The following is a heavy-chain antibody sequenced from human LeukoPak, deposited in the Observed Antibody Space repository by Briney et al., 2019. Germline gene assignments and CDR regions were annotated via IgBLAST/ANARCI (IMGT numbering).Heavy chain of an antibody. Sequence: PGGSLRLSCAAPGFTFSSYWMSWVRQAPGEGLQWVANINQDGSEKNYADSVKGRFTISRDNAKSSLYLQMNSLRAEDTAVYFCARDDLVTSSGSGWLDPWGQGTLVTVSS. J-gene: IGHJ5*02. CDR1: GFTFSSYW. D-gene: IGHD3-10*01. CDR2: INQDGSEK. CDR3: ARDDLVTSSGSGWLDP. V-gene: IGHV3-7*03.